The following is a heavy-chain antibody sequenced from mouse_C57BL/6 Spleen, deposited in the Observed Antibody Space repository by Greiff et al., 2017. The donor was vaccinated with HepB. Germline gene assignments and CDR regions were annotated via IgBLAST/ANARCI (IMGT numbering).Heavy chain of an antibody. Sequence: QVQLQQPGAELVRPGTSVKLSCKASGYTFTSYWMHWVKQRPGQGLEWIGVIDPSDSYTNYNQKFKGKATLTVDTSSSTAYMQLSSLTSEDSAVYYCARSMITTGQYFDYWGQGTTLTVSS. V-gene: IGHV1-59*01. J-gene: IGHJ2*01. CDR3: ARSMITTGQYFDY. CDR2: IDPSDSYT. D-gene: IGHD2-4*01. CDR1: GYTFTSYW.